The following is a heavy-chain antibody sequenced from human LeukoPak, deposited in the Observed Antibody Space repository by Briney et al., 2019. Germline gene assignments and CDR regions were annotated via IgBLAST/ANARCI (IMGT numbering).Heavy chain of an antibody. D-gene: IGHD2-15*01. V-gene: IGHV3-64*01. CDR2: ISSNGDST. CDR1: GFTFSSYA. Sequence: GGSLRLSCADSGFTFSSYAMHWVSQAPGKGLEYGSAISSNGDSTFYASSVKGRFTISRDNSKNTLYLQMGSLRAEDMAVYYCARGPCSGGSCYLGDWGQGTLVTVSS. CDR3: ARGPCSGGSCYLGD. J-gene: IGHJ4*02.